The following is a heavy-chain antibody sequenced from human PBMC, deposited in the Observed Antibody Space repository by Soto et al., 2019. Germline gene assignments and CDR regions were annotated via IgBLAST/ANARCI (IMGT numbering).Heavy chain of an antibody. J-gene: IGHJ4*02. Sequence: PGGSLRLSCAASGFTFSSYAMSWVRQAPGKGLEWVSIISGSGGSTYYADSVKGRFTISRDNSKNTLYLQMNSLRAEDTAVYFCVRDDPGLGMDYWRLGTLVTVSS. D-gene: IGHD1-26*01. CDR1: GFTFSSYA. CDR2: ISGSGGST. V-gene: IGHV3-23*01. CDR3: VRDDPGLGMDY.